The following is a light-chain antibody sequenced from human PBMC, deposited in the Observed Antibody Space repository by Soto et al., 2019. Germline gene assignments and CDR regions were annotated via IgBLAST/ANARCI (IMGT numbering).Light chain of an antibody. V-gene: IGKV1-39*01. Sequence: DIQMTQSPSSLSASVGDRVTITCRASQSIITHLNWYQQKPGKAPDLLIYASSKLQGGVPSRFSGSGSGTDFSLTINSLQPEDFAIYDCQQGHTTPLTFGGGTKVEI. J-gene: IGKJ4*01. CDR3: QQGHTTPLT. CDR2: ASS. CDR1: QSIITH.